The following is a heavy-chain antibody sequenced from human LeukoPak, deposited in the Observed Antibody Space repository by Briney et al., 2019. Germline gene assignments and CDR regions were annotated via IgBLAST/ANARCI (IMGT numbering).Heavy chain of an antibody. D-gene: IGHD1-26*01. V-gene: IGHV3-53*01. CDR2: IYSGGST. CDR1: GFTVSSNY. J-gene: IGHJ6*02. CDR3: ARGSFRGGYYGMDV. Sequence: GGSLRLSCAASGFTVSSNYMSWVRQAPGKGLEWVSVIYSGGSTYYADSVKGRFTISRDNSKNTLYLQMNSLRAEDTAVYYCARGSFRGGYYGMDVWGQGTTVTVSS.